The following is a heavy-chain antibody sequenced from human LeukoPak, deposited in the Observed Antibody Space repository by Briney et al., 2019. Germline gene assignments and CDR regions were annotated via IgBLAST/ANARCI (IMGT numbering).Heavy chain of an antibody. CDR1: GYSFTSYW. Sequence: GESLKISCKGSGYSFTSYWIGWVRQMPGKGLELMGIIYPGDSDTRYSPSFQGQVTISADKSISTAYLQWSSLKASDTAMYYCARDREGSLDAFDIWGQGTMVTVSS. CDR3: ARDREGSLDAFDI. CDR2: IYPGDSDT. D-gene: IGHD1-14*01. V-gene: IGHV5-51*01. J-gene: IGHJ3*02.